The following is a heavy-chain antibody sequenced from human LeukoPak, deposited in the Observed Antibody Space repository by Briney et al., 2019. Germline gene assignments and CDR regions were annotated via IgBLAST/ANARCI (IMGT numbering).Heavy chain of an antibody. Sequence: GGSLRLSCAASGFTFSSYTMNWVRQAPGKGLEWVSAITSSSGYMYYADSVKGRFTISRDNAKNSLYLQMNSLRDEDTAVYYCARRLKGTIDYWGQGTLVTVSS. V-gene: IGHV3-21*01. J-gene: IGHJ4*02. D-gene: IGHD3-3*01. CDR2: ITSSSGYM. CDR1: GFTFSSYT. CDR3: ARRLKGTIDY.